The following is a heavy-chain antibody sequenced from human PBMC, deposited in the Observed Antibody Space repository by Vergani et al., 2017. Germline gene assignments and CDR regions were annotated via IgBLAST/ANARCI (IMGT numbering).Heavy chain of an antibody. D-gene: IGHD1-1*01. Sequence: EVQLVESGGGLAQPGGSLRLSCAASGFTFSSYWMSWVRQAPGKGLEWVANIKQDGSEKYYVDSVKGRFTISRDNAKNSLYLQMNSLRAEDTAIYYCAKGGWNYWFGSWGQGTLVIVS. V-gene: IGHV3-7*03. CDR1: GFTFSSYW. CDR2: IKQDGSEK. J-gene: IGHJ5*01. CDR3: AKGGWNYWFGS.